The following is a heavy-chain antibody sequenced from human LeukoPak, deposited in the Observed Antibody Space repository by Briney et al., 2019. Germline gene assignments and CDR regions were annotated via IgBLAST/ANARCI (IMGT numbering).Heavy chain of an antibody. CDR2: IYYSGST. CDR1: GGSFSNYY. Sequence: SETLSLTCTVSGGSFSNYYWSWIRQPPGRGLEWIGYIYYSGSTNYNPSLKSRVTISVDTSRNQFSLKLSSVTAADTAVYYCARGPVEMATTDVQFGYWGQGTLVTVSS. J-gene: IGHJ4*02. D-gene: IGHD5-24*01. V-gene: IGHV4-59*01. CDR3: ARGPVEMATTDVQFGY.